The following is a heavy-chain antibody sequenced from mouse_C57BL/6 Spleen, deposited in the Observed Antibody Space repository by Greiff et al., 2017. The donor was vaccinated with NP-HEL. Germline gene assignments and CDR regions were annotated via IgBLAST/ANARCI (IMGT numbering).Heavy chain of an antibody. J-gene: IGHJ3*01. D-gene: IGHD3-2*02. V-gene: IGHV5-4*03. Sequence: DGKQVEEKVRKIKTKGSQTLSCAASGFTFSSYAMSWVRQTPEKRLEWVATLSDGGSYTYYPDNVKGRFTIARDNAKNNLYLQMSHLKSEDTAMYYCAREGQTAQATWFAYWGQGTLVTVSA. CDR2: LSDGGSYT. CDR1: GFTFSSYA. CDR3: AREGQTAQATWFAY.